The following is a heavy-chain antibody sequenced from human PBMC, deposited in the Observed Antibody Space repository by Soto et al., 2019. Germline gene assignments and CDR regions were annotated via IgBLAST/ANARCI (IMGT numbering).Heavy chain of an antibody. CDR3: SKYSGISSTLPAA. D-gene: IGHD1-26*01. V-gene: IGHV3-7*03. CDR1: GFAFRSHW. J-gene: IGHJ5*02. CDR2: INQDGSQK. Sequence: GGSLRLSCGASGFAFRSHWMSWVRQAPGKGLEWVANINQDGSQKYYVDSVKGRFTISRDNAKNTAFLLMNSLKTEDTAIYYCSKYSGISSTLPAALGQGTLVTVSS.